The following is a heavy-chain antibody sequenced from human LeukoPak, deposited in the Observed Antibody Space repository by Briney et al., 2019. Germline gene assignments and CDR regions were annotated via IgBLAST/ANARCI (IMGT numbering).Heavy chain of an antibody. J-gene: IGHJ4*02. CDR2: TYYRSKWYN. CDR3: ARGIADSSGYYYVDY. V-gene: IGHV6-1*01. D-gene: IGHD3-22*01. Sequence: SQTLSVTCGIPGDSVSSNSAAWSWIRQSPSRGLEWLGRTYYRSKWYNDYAVSVKSRITINPDTSKNQFSLQLNSVTPEDTAVYYCARGIADSSGYYYVDYWGQGTLVTVSS. CDR1: GDSVSSNSAA.